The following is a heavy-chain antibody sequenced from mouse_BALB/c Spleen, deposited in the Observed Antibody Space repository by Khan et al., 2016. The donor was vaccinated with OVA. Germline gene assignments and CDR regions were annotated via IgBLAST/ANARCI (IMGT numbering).Heavy chain of an antibody. Sequence: IQLVQSGPELVKPGASVKISCKASGYSFTGYFMNWVMQSHGKSLEWIGRINPHIGETFYNQKFKGKATLTVDESSSTAHMELRSLASEDSAVYYCTRSYRSDFDYWGQGTTLTVSS. CDR3: TRSYRSDFDY. D-gene: IGHD1-1*01. CDR1: GYSFTGYF. J-gene: IGHJ2*01. V-gene: IGHV1-20*02. CDR2: INPHIGET.